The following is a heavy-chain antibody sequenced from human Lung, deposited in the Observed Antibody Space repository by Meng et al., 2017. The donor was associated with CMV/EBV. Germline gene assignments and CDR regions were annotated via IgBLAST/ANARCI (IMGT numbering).Heavy chain of an antibody. CDR1: GGSISSGDYY. CDR3: ARALDTAMVTFDY. CDR2: IYYSGST. J-gene: IGHJ4*02. D-gene: IGHD5-18*01. Sequence: QVQLPESGPGLVKPSQPLSLTFTVSGGSISSGDYYWSWIRQPPGKGLEWIGYIYYSGSTYYNPSLKSRVTISVDTSKNQFSLKLSSVTAADTAVYYCARALDTAMVTFDYWGQGTLVTVSS. V-gene: IGHV4-30-4*08.